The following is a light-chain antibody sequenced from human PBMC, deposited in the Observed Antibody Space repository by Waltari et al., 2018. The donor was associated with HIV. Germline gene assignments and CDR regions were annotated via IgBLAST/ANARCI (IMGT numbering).Light chain of an antibody. CDR2: VTSDGSH. Sequence: QLVLPQSPSASASLGGSVKLTCTLDSGHTSYGIAWHQQQPEKGPLYLMRVTSDGSHYQVDGIPDRFSGSSFGAERYLTISSLQSEDEAVYYCQTWGAGDHVFGGGTKLTVL. J-gene: IGLJ2*01. CDR3: QTWGAGDHV. CDR1: SGHTSYG. V-gene: IGLV4-69*01.